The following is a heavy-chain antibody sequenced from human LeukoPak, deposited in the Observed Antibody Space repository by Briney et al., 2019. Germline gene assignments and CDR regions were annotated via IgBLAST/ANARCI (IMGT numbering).Heavy chain of an antibody. Sequence: ASVKVSCKASGYTFTGYYMHWVRQAPGQGLEWMRWINPNSGGTNYAQKFQGRVTMTRDTSISTAYMELSRLRSDDTAVYYCARGGGCTNGVCYISYYYYYMDVWGKGTTVTVSS. CDR3: ARGGGCTNGVCYISYYYYYMDV. D-gene: IGHD2-8*01. CDR2: INPNSGGT. J-gene: IGHJ6*03. CDR1: GYTFTGYY. V-gene: IGHV1-2*02.